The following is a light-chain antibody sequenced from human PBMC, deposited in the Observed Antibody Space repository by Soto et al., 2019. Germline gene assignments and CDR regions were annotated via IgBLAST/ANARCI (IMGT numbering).Light chain of an antibody. CDR3: QQSYSSPLWT. J-gene: IGKJ1*01. Sequence: IQMTQSPSSLSAYVGDKVTITFRASQSISSFLNWYQQKPGKAPKLLIYAASSLQSGVPSRFSGSGSGTDFTLTISSLQPEDFATYYCQQSYSSPLWTFGQGTKVDIK. CDR2: AAS. CDR1: QSISSF. V-gene: IGKV1-39*01.